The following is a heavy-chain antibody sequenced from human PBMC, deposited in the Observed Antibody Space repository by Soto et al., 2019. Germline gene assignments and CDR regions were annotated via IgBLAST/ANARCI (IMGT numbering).Heavy chain of an antibody. CDR2: IDHSGST. J-gene: IGHJ6*02. Sequence: PSDTLSLTCAVNGGSFSAYYWTWIRQPPGRGRERIGEIDHSGSTNYNPSLESRVTISIDTDKNRFSLNVTSVTAADTAVYYCVRGLRYSGMDVWGQGTRVTVS. D-gene: IGHD2-15*01. CDR1: GGSFSAYY. CDR3: VRGLRYSGMDV. V-gene: IGHV4-34*01.